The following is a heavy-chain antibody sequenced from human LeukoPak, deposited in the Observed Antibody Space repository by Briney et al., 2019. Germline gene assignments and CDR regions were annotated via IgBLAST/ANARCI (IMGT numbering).Heavy chain of an antibody. CDR1: GFTFSDYY. CDR3: ASVAGPYYYHYYGMDV. Sequence: GGSLRLSCAASGFTFSDYYMSWIRQAPGKGLEWVSYISSSGSTLYYADSVKGRITISRDNAKNSLYLQMNSLRAEDTAVYYCASVAGPYYYHYYGMDVWGQGTAVTVPS. J-gene: IGHJ6*02. CDR2: ISSSGSTL. D-gene: IGHD6-19*01. V-gene: IGHV3-11*01.